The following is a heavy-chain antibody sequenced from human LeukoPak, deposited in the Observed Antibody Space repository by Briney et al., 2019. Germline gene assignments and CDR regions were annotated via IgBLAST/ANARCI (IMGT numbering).Heavy chain of an antibody. CDR2: IATSSDYI. V-gene: IGHV3-21*06. D-gene: IGHD3-10*01. CDR1: GFTFSTYS. CDR3: ARGRSITILRGVAISDGFDI. J-gene: IGHJ3*02. Sequence: GGSLRLSCAASGFTFSTYSMNWVRQAPGKGLEWVSSIATSSDYIYYAGSLRGRFTISRDNAKNSLYLHMNSLRPDDTAVYYCARGRSITILRGVAISDGFDIWGQGTRVTVS.